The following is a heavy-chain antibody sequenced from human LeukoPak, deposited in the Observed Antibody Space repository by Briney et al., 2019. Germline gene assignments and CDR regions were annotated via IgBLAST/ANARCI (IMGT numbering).Heavy chain of an antibody. Sequence: SVKVSCTASGSTFSSYAISWVRQAPGQGLEWMGGIIPIFGTANYAQKFQGRVTITADESTSTAYMELSSLRSEDTAVYYCARGHDSSGSNFDYWGQGTLVTVSS. CDR1: GSTFSSYA. CDR2: IIPIFGTA. D-gene: IGHD3-22*01. J-gene: IGHJ4*02. CDR3: ARGHDSSGSNFDY. V-gene: IGHV1-69*13.